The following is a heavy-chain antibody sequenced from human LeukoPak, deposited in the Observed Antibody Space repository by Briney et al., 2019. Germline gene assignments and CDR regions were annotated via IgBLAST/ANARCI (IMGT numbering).Heavy chain of an antibody. V-gene: IGHV3-23*01. Sequence: GGSLRLSCAASGFTFSSYAMSWVRQAPGKGLEWVSAISGSGGSTYYADSVKGRFTISRDNSKNTLYLQMSSLRAEDTAVYYCAKDLSGYGLYYFDYWGQGTLVTVSS. CDR3: AKDLSGYGLYYFDY. CDR2: ISGSGGST. CDR1: GFTFSSYA. D-gene: IGHD5-12*01. J-gene: IGHJ4*02.